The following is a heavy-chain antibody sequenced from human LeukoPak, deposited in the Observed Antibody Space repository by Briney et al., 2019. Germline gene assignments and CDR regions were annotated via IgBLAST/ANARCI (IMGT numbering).Heavy chain of an antibody. V-gene: IGHV3-21*01. CDR1: GFTFSSYS. D-gene: IGHD6-6*01. CDR3: AKEGVDSSSSLDY. CDR2: ISSSSSYI. J-gene: IGHJ4*02. Sequence: GGSLRLSCAASGFTFSSYSMNWVRQAPGKGLEWVSSISSSSSYIYYADSVKGRFTISRDNAKNSLYLQMNSLRAEDTAVYYCAKEGVDSSSSLDYWGQGTLVTVSS.